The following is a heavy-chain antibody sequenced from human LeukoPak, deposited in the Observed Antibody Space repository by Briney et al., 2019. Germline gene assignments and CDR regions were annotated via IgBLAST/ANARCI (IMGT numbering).Heavy chain of an antibody. V-gene: IGHV5-51*03. J-gene: IGHJ4*02. CDR1: GYSFTSYW. D-gene: IGHD6-25*01. CDR2: IYPGDSDT. Sequence: GESLKISCKGPGYSFTSYWIGWVRQMPGKGLEWMGIIYPGDSDTRYSPSFQGQVTISADKSISTAYLQWSSLKASDTAMYYCARPKDYSSAGEYYFDYWGQGTLVTVSS. CDR3: ARPKDYSSAGEYYFDY.